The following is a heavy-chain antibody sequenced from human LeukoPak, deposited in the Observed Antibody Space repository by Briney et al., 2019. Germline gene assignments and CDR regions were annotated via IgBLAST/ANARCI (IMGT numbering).Heavy chain of an antibody. CDR1: GGSISNYY. CDR3: ARDRHGAYDY. J-gene: IGHJ4*02. D-gene: IGHD2-21*01. V-gene: IGHV4-59*12. Sequence: SSETLSLTCTVSGGSISNYYWSWIRQPPGKGLEWIGYIYYSGSTKYNPSLKSRVTISVDTSKNQFSLKLSSVTAADTAVYYCARDRHGAYDYWGQGTLVTVSS. CDR2: IYYSGST.